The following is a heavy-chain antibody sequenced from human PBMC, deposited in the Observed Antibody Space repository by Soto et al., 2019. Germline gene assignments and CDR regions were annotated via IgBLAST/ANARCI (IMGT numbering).Heavy chain of an antibody. Sequence: GGSLRLSCAASGFTFSSYSMNWVRQAPGKGLEWVSSISSSSSYIYYADSVKGRFTISRDNAKNSLYLQMNSLRAEDTAVYYCARDLRPYYDYIWGSQSTGGRYFGYWGQGTLVTVSS. CDR1: GFTFSSYS. CDR2: ISSSSSYI. CDR3: ARDLRPYYDYIWGSQSTGGRYFGY. V-gene: IGHV3-21*01. J-gene: IGHJ4*02. D-gene: IGHD3-16*01.